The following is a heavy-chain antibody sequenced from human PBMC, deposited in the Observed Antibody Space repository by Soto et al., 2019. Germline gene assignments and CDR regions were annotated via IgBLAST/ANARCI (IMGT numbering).Heavy chain of an antibody. CDR2: IDTSGDG. V-gene: IGHV3-13*01. J-gene: IGHJ3*01. CDR3: ARANIDDVLDV. CDR1: GLTFRNHD. D-gene: IGHD3-16*01. Sequence: LRLSCAASGLTFRNHDMHWVRQGAGKGLEWVSVIDTSGDGYYADSVKGRFTISRENARNSVYLQMNSLRAGDTGVYYCARANIDDVLDVWGQGSLVTVS.